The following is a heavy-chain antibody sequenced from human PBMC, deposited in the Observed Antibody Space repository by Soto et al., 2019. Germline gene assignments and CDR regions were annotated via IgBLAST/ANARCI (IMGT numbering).Heavy chain of an antibody. J-gene: IGHJ4*02. CDR1: GFTFSRYW. CDR2: INQAGSEK. CDR3: ARAIGDSHLFDY. D-gene: IGHD4-17*01. Sequence: EVQLVESGGGLVQPGGSLRLSCAASGFTFSRYWMTWVRQAPGKGLEWVANINQAGSEKYYVDSVRGRFTISRDNAKNPLYVQMNSLRSEDTAVHYCARAIGDSHLFDYWGQGTLVTVSS. V-gene: IGHV3-7*01.